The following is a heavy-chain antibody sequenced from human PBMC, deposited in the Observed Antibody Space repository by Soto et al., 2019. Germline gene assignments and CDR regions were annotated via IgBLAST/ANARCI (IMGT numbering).Heavy chain of an antibody. J-gene: IGHJ3*02. Sequence: PGGSLSLSCAASAFTFSSYWMSWVRQAPGKGLEWVANIKQDVSEKYYVDSVKGRFTISRDNAKNSLYLQMNSLRAEDTAVYYCARDLFEEARRGAYAFDIWGQGTIVTVSS. CDR2: IKQDVSEK. V-gene: IGHV3-7*03. D-gene: IGHD1-26*01. CDR1: AFTFSSYW. CDR3: ARDLFEEARRGAYAFDI.